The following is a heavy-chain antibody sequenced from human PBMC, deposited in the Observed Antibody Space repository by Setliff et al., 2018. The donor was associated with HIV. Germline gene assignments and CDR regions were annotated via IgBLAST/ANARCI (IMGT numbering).Heavy chain of an antibody. Sequence: SETLSLTCAVYGGSFSGYYWSWIRQSPGRGLEWIGEVNHSGSTNYKPSLKSRVTISVDMSKNQVSLKLSSVTAADTAVYYCARGASMIFGVVIPFSFYYYMDVWGKGTTVTVSS. CDR1: GGSFSGYY. CDR2: VNHSGST. CDR3: ARGASMIFGVVIPFSFYYYMDV. J-gene: IGHJ6*03. V-gene: IGHV4-34*01. D-gene: IGHD3-3*01.